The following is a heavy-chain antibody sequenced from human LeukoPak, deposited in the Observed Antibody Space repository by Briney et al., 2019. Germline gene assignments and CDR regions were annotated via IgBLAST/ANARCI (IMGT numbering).Heavy chain of an antibody. J-gene: IGHJ4*02. D-gene: IGHD5-24*01. V-gene: IGHV4-59*01. CDR1: GGSISSYY. CDR3: ARVRDGYITD. CDR2: IYYSGST. Sequence: SETLSLTCTVSGGSISSYYWSWIRQPPGKGLEWIGYIYYSGSTNYNPSLKSRVTISVDTSKNQFSLKLSSVTAADTAVYYCARVRDGYITDWGQGTLVTVSS.